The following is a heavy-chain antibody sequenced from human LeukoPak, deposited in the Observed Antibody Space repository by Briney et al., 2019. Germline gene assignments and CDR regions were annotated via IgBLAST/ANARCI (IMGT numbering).Heavy chain of an antibody. CDR1: GGSFSGYY. CDR3: ARGGDCSGGSCYQNGMDV. CDR2: INHSGST. V-gene: IGHV4-34*01. D-gene: IGHD2-15*01. J-gene: IGHJ6*02. Sequence: SETLSLTCAVYGGSFSGYYWSWIRQPPGKGLEWIGEINHSGSTNYNPSLKSRVTISVDTSKNQFSLKLSSVTAADTAVYYCARGGDCSGGSCYQNGMDVWGQGTTVTVSS.